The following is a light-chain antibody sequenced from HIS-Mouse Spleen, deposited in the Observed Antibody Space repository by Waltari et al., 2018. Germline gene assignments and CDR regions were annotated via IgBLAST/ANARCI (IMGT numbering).Light chain of an antibody. CDR2: DVS. CDR3: SSYTSSSFNVV. CDR1: SSDFGGYNY. Sequence: QSALTQPASVSGSPGQSITISCTGTSSDFGGYNYVSWYQQHPGKAPKLMIYDVSNRPSGVSNRFSGSKSGNTASLTISGLQAEDEADYYCSSYTSSSFNVVFGRGTKLTVL. V-gene: IGLV2-14*03. J-gene: IGLJ2*01.